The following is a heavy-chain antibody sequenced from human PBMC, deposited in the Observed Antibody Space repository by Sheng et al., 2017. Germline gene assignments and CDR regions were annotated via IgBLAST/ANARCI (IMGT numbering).Heavy chain of an antibody. Sequence: EVQLLESGGGLVQPGGSLRLSCVGSGFSFDNFAMCWVRQAPGKGLEWVSCINSSGRDTYYSDAVKGRFTISRDNSKSTLHLQMGSLRTEDTAVYYCAKRAIVRAPGIPPGAFDVWGQGAMVTVSS. CDR3: AKRAIVRAPGIPPGAFDV. V-gene: IGHV3-23*01. CDR2: INSSGRDT. D-gene: IGHD2-21*01. J-gene: IGHJ3*01. CDR1: GFSFDNFA.